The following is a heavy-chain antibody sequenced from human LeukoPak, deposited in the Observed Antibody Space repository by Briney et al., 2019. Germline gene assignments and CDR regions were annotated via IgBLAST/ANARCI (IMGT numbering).Heavy chain of an antibody. CDR3: ARGNDHNSGSLDY. D-gene: IGHD6-19*01. Sequence: PGGSLRLSCAASGFTFNRYGMHWVRQAPGKGLEWVAVIWYDGSNKYYADSVKGRFTISRDNSKNTLYVQMNSLRAEDTALYYCARGNDHNSGSLDYWGQGTLVTVSS. V-gene: IGHV3-33*01. CDR1: GFTFNRYG. J-gene: IGHJ4*02. CDR2: IWYDGSNK.